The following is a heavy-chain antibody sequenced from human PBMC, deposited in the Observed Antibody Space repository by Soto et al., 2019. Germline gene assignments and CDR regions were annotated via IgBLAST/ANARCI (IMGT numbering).Heavy chain of an antibody. D-gene: IGHD3-16*01. CDR1: GYSFTSYW. CDR3: ARLGLPQAKPRFDTYWFDP. Sequence: PGESLKISCKGSGYSFTSYWIGWVRQMPGKGLEWMGIIYPGDSDTRYSPSFQGQVTISADKSISTAYLQWSSLKASDTAMYYCARLGLPQAKPRFDTYWFDPWGQGTLVTVSS. J-gene: IGHJ5*02. V-gene: IGHV5-51*01. CDR2: IYPGDSDT.